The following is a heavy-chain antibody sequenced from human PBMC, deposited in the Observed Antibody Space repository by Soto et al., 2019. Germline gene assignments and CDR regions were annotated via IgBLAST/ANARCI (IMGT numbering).Heavy chain of an antibody. CDR1: GGSMISYY. J-gene: IGHJ4*02. D-gene: IGHD3-22*01. CDR3: ARLDSSGYYDY. Sequence: SETLSLTCTVSGGSMISYYWNWIRQPPGKGLEWIGYIYSSGSTNYNPSLKSRVTISLDTSKSQFSLKLSSVTAADTAVYYCARLDSSGYYDYWGQGTLVTVSS. CDR2: IYSSGST. V-gene: IGHV4-59*08.